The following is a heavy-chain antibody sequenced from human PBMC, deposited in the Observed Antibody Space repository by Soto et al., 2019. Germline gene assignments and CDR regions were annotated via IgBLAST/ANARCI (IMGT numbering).Heavy chain of an antibody. Sequence: GGPRLLSCLASGLTFSNYTMNWVRQAPGKGLEWVSHISGSSIYIHYADSVRGRFTISRDNAKNSVYLQMDSLRVEDTAVYYCAREGALKPFSSWGQGALVTVSS. CDR2: ISGSSIYI. CDR1: GLTFSNYT. CDR3: AREGALKPFSS. J-gene: IGHJ5*02. V-gene: IGHV3-21*01.